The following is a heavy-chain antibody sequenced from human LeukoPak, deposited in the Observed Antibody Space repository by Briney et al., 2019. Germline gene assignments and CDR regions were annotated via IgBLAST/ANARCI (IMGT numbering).Heavy chain of an antibody. CDR1: GFTFSSYG. CDR3: AKEDLGGSFLLGAFDI. J-gene: IGHJ3*02. Sequence: GGSLRLSCAASGFTFSSYGMHWVRQAPGKGLEWVAVISYDGSNKYYADSVKGRFTISRDNSKNTLYLQMNSLRAEDTAVYYCAKEDLGGSFLLGAFDIWGQGTMVTVSS. CDR2: ISYDGSNK. V-gene: IGHV3-30*18. D-gene: IGHD1-26*01.